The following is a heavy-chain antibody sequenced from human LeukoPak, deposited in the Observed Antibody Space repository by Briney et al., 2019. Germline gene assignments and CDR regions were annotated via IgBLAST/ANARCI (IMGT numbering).Heavy chain of an antibody. CDR2: IYYSGST. D-gene: IGHD4-11*01. Sequence: SETLSLTCTVSGGSISSGDYCWSWIRQPPGKGLEWIGYIYYSGSTYYNPSLKSRVTISVDTSKNQFSLKLSSVTAADTAVYYCARSSDHSTFDYWGQGTLVTVSS. J-gene: IGHJ4*02. V-gene: IGHV4-30-4*01. CDR3: ARSSDHSTFDY. CDR1: GGSISSGDYC.